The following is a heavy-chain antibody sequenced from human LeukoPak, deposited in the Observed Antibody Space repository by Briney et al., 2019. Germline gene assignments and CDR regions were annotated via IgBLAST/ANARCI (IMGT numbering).Heavy chain of an antibody. D-gene: IGHD6-25*01. J-gene: IGHJ5*02. CDR2: INTSGST. CDR3: AREGGDPRWLDP. CDR1: GGSISSYY. V-gene: IGHV4-4*07. Sequence: PSETLSLTCTVSGGSISSYYWTWIRQSAGKGLEWIGRINTSGSTNYNPSLRSRVTMSVNRSKNQFSLNLTSVTAADTAVYSCAREGGDPRWLDPWGQGTLVTVSS.